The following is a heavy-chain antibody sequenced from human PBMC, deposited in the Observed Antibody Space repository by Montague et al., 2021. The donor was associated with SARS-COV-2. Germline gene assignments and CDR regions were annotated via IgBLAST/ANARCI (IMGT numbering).Heavy chain of an antibody. CDR1: GTPITSYY. V-gene: IGHV4-59*01. CDR3: ARGCLSYFGAGSHCYGMDV. D-gene: IGHD3-10*01. Sequence: SETLSLSCSVSGTPITSYYWNWIRQPPGKGLEWIGYISDSGSTNYSPSLKSRVTMSVDTSKNQMSLKLTSVTTADTAVYYCARGCLSYFGAGSHCYGMDVWGQGTTVTVSS. J-gene: IGHJ6*02. CDR2: ISDSGST.